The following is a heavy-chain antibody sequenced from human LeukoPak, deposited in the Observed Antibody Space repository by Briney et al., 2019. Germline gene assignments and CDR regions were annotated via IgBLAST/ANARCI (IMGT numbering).Heavy chain of an antibody. V-gene: IGHV1-18*01. J-gene: IGHJ4*02. D-gene: IGHD6-19*01. CDR2: ISGFNGNT. CDR3: GRDPQQWLPTIADY. Sequence: ASVKVSCKASGYSFTTYGISWVRQAPGQGLEWMGWISGFNGNTNYAQNLQGRVTLTTDTSTSTAYMELRSLRSDDTAVYFCGRDPQQWLPTIADYWGQGTLVSVSS. CDR1: GYSFTTYG.